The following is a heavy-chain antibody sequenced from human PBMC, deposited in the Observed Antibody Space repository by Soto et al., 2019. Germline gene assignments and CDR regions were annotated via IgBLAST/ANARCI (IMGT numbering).Heavy chain of an antibody. Sequence: EVQLVESGGGLVQPGRSLRLSCAASGFTFDDYAMHWVRQAPGKSLEWVSGISWNSGSIGYADSVKGRFTISRDNAKNALYLQMNSLRAEDTSLYYRAKGGQRLTDGGGYWGQGTLVTVAS. CDR1: GFTFDDYA. CDR2: ISWNSGSI. J-gene: IGHJ4*02. V-gene: IGHV3-9*01. CDR3: AKGGQRLTDGGGY. D-gene: IGHD6-25*01.